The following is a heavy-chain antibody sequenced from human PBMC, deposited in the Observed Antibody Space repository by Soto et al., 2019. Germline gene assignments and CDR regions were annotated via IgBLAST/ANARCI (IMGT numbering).Heavy chain of an antibody. Sequence: GGSLRLSCAASGFTFSSYAMSWVRQAPGKGLEWVSAISGSGGSTYYADSVKGRFTISRDNSKNALYLQMHSLRAEDAAVYYCASYYYFNSGSLRNFDYWGQGTLVTVSS. CDR1: GFTFSSYA. D-gene: IGHD3-22*01. CDR2: ISGSGGST. J-gene: IGHJ4*02. V-gene: IGHV3-23*01. CDR3: ASYYYFNSGSLRNFDY.